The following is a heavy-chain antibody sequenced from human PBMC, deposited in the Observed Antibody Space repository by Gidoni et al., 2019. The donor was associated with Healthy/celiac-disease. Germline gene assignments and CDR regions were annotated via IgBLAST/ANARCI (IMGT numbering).Heavy chain of an antibody. J-gene: IGHJ3*02. D-gene: IGHD3-10*01. CDR2: IYYSGST. CDR3: ARHPGVDPGGDAFDI. CDR1: GGSISSYY. V-gene: IGHV4-59*08. Sequence: QVQLQESGPGLVKPSETLSLTCTVSGGSISSYYWSWIRQSPGKGLEWIGYIYYSGSTNYNPPLKSRVTISVDTSKNQFSLKLSSVTAADTAVYYCARHPGVDPGGDAFDIWGQGTMVTVSS.